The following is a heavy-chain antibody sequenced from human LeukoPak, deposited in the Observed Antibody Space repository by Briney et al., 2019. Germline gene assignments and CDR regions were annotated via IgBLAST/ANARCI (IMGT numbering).Heavy chain of an antibody. CDR2: IYYSGRT. CDR1: GGSISSSSYY. D-gene: IGHD3-9*01. CDR3: ATAYEILTALSAFDI. J-gene: IGHJ3*02. Sequence: SETLSLTCTVAGGSISSSSYYWGWIRQPPGKGLEWLGRIYYSGRTYYNPSLKSRVTISVDTSKNQFSLKLSSVTAADTAVYYRATAYEILTALSAFDIWGQGTMVTVSS. V-gene: IGHV4-39*01.